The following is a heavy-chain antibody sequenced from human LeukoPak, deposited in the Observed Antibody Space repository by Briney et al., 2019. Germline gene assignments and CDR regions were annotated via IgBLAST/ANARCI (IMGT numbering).Heavy chain of an antibody. V-gene: IGHV3-53*01. CDR2: IYSGGST. Sequence: GGSLRLSCSASGFTFSDHYMDWVRQTPGKGLEWVSVIYSGGSTYYADSVKGRFTISRDNSKNTLYLQMNSLRAEDTAVYYCARGYSSSWALDYWGQGTLVTVSS. CDR3: ARGYSSSWALDY. D-gene: IGHD6-13*01. CDR1: GFTFSDHY. J-gene: IGHJ4*02.